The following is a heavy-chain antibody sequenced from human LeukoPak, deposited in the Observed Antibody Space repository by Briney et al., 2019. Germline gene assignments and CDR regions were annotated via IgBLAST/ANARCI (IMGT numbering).Heavy chain of an antibody. Sequence: ASVKVSCKTSGYSFTDYYMHWVRQAPGQGLEWMGWINPNSGGTSSAQKFQGRVTMTRDTSITTVYMEVSWLTSDDTAIYYCARADRLHGGPYLIGPWGQGTLVTVSS. CDR3: ARADRLHGGPYLIGP. V-gene: IGHV1-2*02. CDR1: GYSFTDYY. J-gene: IGHJ5*02. D-gene: IGHD2-21*01. CDR2: INPNSGGT.